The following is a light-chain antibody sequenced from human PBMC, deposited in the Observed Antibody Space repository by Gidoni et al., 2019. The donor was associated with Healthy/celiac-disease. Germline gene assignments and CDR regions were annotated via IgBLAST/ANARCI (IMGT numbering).Light chain of an antibody. Sequence: EIVMTQSPATLSVSPGERATLSCRASQSVSSNLAWYQQKPGQAPRLLIYGASTRATGIPVRFSGSGSGIEFTLTISRLQSEDFAVYYCQKYNNWLTFGGGTKVEIK. CDR1: QSVSSN. V-gene: IGKV3-15*01. CDR2: GAS. J-gene: IGKJ4*01. CDR3: QKYNNWLT.